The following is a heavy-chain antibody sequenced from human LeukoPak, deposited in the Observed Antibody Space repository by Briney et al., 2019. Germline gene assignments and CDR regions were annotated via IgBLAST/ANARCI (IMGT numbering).Heavy chain of an antibody. CDR2: ISSSGST. CDR3: ARDRPRLRGYSYGYYYYMDV. D-gene: IGHD5-18*01. Sequence: PSQTLSLTCTVSGDSISSGDYYWSWIRQPAGKGLEWIGRISSSGSTNYNPSLKSRVTISVDTSKNQFSLKLSSVTAADTAVYYCARDRPRLRGYSYGYYYYMDVWGKGTTVTVSS. V-gene: IGHV4-61*02. J-gene: IGHJ6*03. CDR1: GDSISSGDYY.